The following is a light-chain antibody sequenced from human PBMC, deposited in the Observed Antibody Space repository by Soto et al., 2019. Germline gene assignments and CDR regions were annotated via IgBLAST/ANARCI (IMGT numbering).Light chain of an antibody. CDR2: EVT. Sequence: QSALTQPASVSGSPGQSIAISCTGSSSDIGIYKYVSWYQQHPGKVPKLIIYEVTNRPSGVSNRFSGSKSGNTASLTISGLQAEDEADYYCSSYTTSSTRVFGTGIKLTVL. CDR3: SSYTTSSTRV. V-gene: IGLV2-14*01. J-gene: IGLJ1*01. CDR1: SSDIGIYKY.